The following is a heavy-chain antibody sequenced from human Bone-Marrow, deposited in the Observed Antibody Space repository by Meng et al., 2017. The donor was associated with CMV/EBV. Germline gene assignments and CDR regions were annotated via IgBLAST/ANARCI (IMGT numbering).Heavy chain of an antibody. CDR1: GFTFSSYS. CDR3: ARGGWDYDFWSGYHGGMDV. D-gene: IGHD3-3*01. V-gene: IGHV3-48*04. CDR2: ISSSSSTI. Sequence: GGSLRLSCAASGFTFSSYSMNWVRQAPGKGLEWVSYISSSSSTIYYADSVKGRFTISRDNAKNSLYLQMNSLRAEDTAVYYCARGGWDYDFWSGYHGGMDVWGQGTTVPVSS. J-gene: IGHJ6*02.